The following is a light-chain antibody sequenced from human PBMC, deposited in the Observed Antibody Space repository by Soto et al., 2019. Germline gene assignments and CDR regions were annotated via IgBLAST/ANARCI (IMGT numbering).Light chain of an antibody. CDR1: SRDVGGYTY. V-gene: IGLV2-8*01. CDR3: SSYAGDNNPYV. Sequence: QSALTQPPSASGSTGQSVTISCTGTSRDVGGYTYVSWYQQHPGKAPKLLIFEVNKRPSGVPDRFSGSKSGNTASLTVSGLQAEDEGDYYCSSYAGDNNPYVFGTGNKLTVL. J-gene: IGLJ1*01. CDR2: EVN.